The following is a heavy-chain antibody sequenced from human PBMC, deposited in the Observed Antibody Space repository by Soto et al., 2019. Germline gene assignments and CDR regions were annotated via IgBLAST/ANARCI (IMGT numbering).Heavy chain of an antibody. D-gene: IGHD6-13*01. CDR2: INHSGST. V-gene: IGHV4-34*01. Sequence: SETLSLTCAVYGGSFSGYYWSWIRQPPGKGLEWIGEINHSGSTNYNPSLKSRVTISVDTSKNQFSLKLSSVTAADTAVYYCARGRYSSSWYGWFDPWGQGTLVTVSS. CDR1: GGSFSGYY. CDR3: ARGRYSSSWYGWFDP. J-gene: IGHJ5*02.